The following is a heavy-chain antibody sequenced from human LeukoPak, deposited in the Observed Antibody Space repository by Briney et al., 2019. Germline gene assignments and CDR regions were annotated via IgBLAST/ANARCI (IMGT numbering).Heavy chain of an antibody. V-gene: IGHV4-34*01. CDR3: ARTVTTTHFDY. D-gene: IGHD4-11*01. J-gene: IGHJ4*02. Sequence: NPSETLSLTCAVYGGSFSGYYWSWIRQPPGKGLEWIGEINHSGSTNYNPSLKSRVTISVDRSSNQFSLKLTSVTAADTAVYYCARTVTTTHFDYWGQGTLVTVSS. CDR1: GGSFSGYY. CDR2: INHSGST.